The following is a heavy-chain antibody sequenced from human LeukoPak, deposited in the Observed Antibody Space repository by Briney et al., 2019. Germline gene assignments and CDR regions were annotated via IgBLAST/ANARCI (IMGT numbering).Heavy chain of an antibody. D-gene: IGHD3-16*01. CDR3: ARDHYDYVWGSSTFDY. J-gene: IGHJ4*02. CDR1: GFTFSSYA. Sequence: GGSLRLSCAASGFTFSSYAMHWVRQAPGKGLEWVAVISYDGSNKYYADSVKGRFTISRDNSKNTLYLQMNSLRAADTAVYYCARDHYDYVWGSSTFDYWGQGTLVTVSS. CDR2: ISYDGSNK. V-gene: IGHV3-30*04.